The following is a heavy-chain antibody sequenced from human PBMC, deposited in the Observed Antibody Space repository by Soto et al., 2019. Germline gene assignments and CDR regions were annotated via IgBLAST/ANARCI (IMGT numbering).Heavy chain of an antibody. Sequence: SETLSLTCTVSGGSISSYYWSWIRQPPGKGLEWIGYIYYSGSTNYNPFLKSRVTISVDTSKNQFSLKLSSVTAADTAVYYCARATDYCTNGVCYTHAFDIWGQGTMVTVSS. CDR3: ARATDYCTNGVCYTHAFDI. D-gene: IGHD2-8*01. CDR2: IYYSGST. J-gene: IGHJ3*02. V-gene: IGHV4-59*01. CDR1: GGSISSYY.